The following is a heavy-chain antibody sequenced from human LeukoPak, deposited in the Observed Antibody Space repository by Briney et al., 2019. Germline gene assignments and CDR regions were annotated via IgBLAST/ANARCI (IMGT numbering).Heavy chain of an antibody. CDR3: SRTVAQYSNSWFYFYYGLDV. J-gene: IGHJ6*02. CDR1: GFTFGSYA. CDR2: ICVGSEDT. V-gene: IGHV3-23*01. Sequence: PGGSLRLFCTASGFTFGSYAMSWVRQAPGKGLEWVSSICVGSEDTYYAESVKGRFTISRDDSTSTLNLQLNSLRAKDTAVYYYSRTVAQYSNSWFYFYYGLDVCGQGTTVTVS. D-gene: IGHD6-13*01.